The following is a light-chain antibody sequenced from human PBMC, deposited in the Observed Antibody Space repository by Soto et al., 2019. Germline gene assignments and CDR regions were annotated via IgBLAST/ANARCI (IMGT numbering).Light chain of an antibody. CDR3: QQYARSPYT. CDR2: GAS. CDR1: QTVTSGY. V-gene: IGKV3-20*01. Sequence: EIVLTQSPGTLSSSPGERAILSCRASQTVTSGYLAWYQQRPGQAPRLLIFGASNRATDIPDRFSGSGSGTDFTLTISGLEPEDFAVFYCQQYARSPYTFGQGTNLEI. J-gene: IGKJ2*01.